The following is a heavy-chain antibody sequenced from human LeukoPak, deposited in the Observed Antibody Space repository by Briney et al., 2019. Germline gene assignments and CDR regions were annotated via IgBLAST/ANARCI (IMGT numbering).Heavy chain of an antibody. CDR3: AKDLERYRNDYFAD. CDR1: GFTFSSYA. Sequence: PAGSLPLSCAASGFTFSSYAMSWVRQAPEKGLEWVSTISGSGGGTYYADSVKGRFTISRDDSKNTLHLQMNSLRAEDTAVYYCAKDLERYRNDYFADCGQPTLVTVSS. D-gene: IGHD1-1*01. J-gene: IGHJ4*02. CDR2: ISGSGGGT. V-gene: IGHV3-23*01.